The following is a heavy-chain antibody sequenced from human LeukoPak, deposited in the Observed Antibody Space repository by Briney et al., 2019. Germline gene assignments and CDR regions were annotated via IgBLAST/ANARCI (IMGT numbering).Heavy chain of an antibody. V-gene: IGHV1-18*01. J-gene: IGHJ6*02. CDR1: GYTFTSYG. Sequence: ASVKVSCKASGYTFTSYGISWVRQAPGQGLEWMGWISAYNGNTNYAQKLQGRVTMTTDTSTSTAYMELRSLGSDDTAVYYCARVEGRDYYYYYGMDVWGQGTTVTVSS. CDR2: ISAYNGNT. D-gene: IGHD5-24*01. CDR3: ARVEGRDYYYYYGMDV.